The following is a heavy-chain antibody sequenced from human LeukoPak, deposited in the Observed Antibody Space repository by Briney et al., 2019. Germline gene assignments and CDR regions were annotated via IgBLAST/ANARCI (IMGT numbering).Heavy chain of an antibody. Sequence: SVKVSCKASGGTFSSYAISWVRQAPGQGLEWMGRIIPILGIANYAQKFQGRVTITADKPTSTAYMELSSLRSEDTAVYYCARAVYCSRTSCYVNGMDVWGQGTTVTVSS. CDR3: ARAVYCSRTSCYVNGMDV. CDR1: GGTFSSYA. CDR2: IIPILGIA. D-gene: IGHD2-2*01. V-gene: IGHV1-69*04. J-gene: IGHJ6*02.